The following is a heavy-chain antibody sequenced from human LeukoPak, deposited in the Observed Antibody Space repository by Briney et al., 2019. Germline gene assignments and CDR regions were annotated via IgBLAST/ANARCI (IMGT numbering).Heavy chain of an antibody. V-gene: IGHV3-23*01. D-gene: IGHD6-19*01. Sequence: PGGSLRLSCAASGFTFSNYAMSWVRQAPGKGLEWVAAISAGGSSTYYADSVKGRFNISRDNSKSTLFLQMNSLRAEDTALYYCANAGQTLDIAVAGTAAYWGQGTLVTVSS. J-gene: IGHJ4*02. CDR3: ANAGQTLDIAVAGTAAY. CDR2: ISAGGSST. CDR1: GFTFSNYA.